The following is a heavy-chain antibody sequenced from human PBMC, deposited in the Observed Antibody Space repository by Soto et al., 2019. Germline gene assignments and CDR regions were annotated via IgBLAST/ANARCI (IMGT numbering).Heavy chain of an antibody. CDR2: IYYSGSA. CDR1: GGSISSSSYY. J-gene: IGHJ4*02. Sequence: SETLSLTCTVSGGSISSSSYYCGWIRQPPGKGLEWIGSIYYSGSAYYNPSLKSRVTISVDTAKNQFSLKLSSVTAADTAVYYCARSHSLENDYWGQGTLVTVS. D-gene: IGHD1-1*01. V-gene: IGHV4-39*07. CDR3: ARSHSLENDY.